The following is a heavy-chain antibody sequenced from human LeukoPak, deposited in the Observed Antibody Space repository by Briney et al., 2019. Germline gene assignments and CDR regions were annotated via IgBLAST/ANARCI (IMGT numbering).Heavy chain of an antibody. V-gene: IGHV1-2*02. CDR3: ARERAATKRSAEYFQH. D-gene: IGHD2-15*01. CDR2: INPNSGGT. CDR1: GYTFTGYY. J-gene: IGHJ1*01. Sequence: ASVKVSCKASGYTFTGYYMHWVRHAPGQGLEWMGWINPNSGGTNYAQKFQGRVTMTRDTSISTVYMELSSLRSEDTAVYYCARERAATKRSAEYFQHWGQGTLVTVSS.